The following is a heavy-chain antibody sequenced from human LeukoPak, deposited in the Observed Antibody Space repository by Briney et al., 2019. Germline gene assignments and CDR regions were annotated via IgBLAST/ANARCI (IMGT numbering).Heavy chain of an antibody. Sequence: GVSLQISCKGSGYSFTSYWIAWVRPMPGKGLEWMGIIYPGDSDTRYSPSFQGQVTISADKSISAAYLQWSSLKASDTAMYYCARRGGPSGYDPFDYWGQGTLVTVSS. V-gene: IGHV5-51*01. CDR3: ARRGGPSGYDPFDY. CDR2: IYPGDSDT. CDR1: GYSFTSYW. J-gene: IGHJ4*02. D-gene: IGHD5-12*01.